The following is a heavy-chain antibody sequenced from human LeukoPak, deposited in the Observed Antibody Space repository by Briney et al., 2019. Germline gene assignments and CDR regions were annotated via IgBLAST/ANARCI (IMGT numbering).Heavy chain of an antibody. CDR3: ARNLAYCGGDCYSGYWYFDL. J-gene: IGHJ2*01. V-gene: IGHV4-30-4*01. CDR1: GGSISSGDYY. Sequence: SQTLSLTCTVSGGSISSGDYYWSWIRQPPGKGLEWIGYIYYSGSTYYNPSLKSRVTISVGTSKNQFSLKLSSVTAADTAVYYCARNLAYCGGDCYSGYWYFDLWGRGTLVTVSS. D-gene: IGHD2-21*02. CDR2: IYYSGST.